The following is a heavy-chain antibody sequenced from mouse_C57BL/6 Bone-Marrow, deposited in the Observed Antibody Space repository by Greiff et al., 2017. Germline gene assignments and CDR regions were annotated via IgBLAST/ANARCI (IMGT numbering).Heavy chain of an antibody. CDR2: INPNNGGT. V-gene: IGHV1-26*01. CDR1: GYTFTDYY. Sequence: EVQLQQSGPELVKPGASVKISCKASGYTFTDYYMNWVKQSHGKSLEWIGDINPNNGGTSYNQKFKGKATLTVDKSSSTAYMELRSLTSEDSAVXYCAREGPYYFDYWGQGTTLTVSS. CDR3: AREGPYYFDY. J-gene: IGHJ2*01. D-gene: IGHD3-3*01.